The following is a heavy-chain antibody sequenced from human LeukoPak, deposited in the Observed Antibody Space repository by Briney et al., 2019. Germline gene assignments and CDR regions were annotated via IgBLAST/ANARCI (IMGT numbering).Heavy chain of an antibody. D-gene: IGHD3-9*01. V-gene: IGHV3-23*01. J-gene: IGHJ4*02. Sequence: GGSLRLSCVASGFRFSDYAMTWVRQAPGKGLEWITGISGSGQSPYYADSVKGRFTISRDNSKDTLFLLMNTLRADDTAVYYCAAMTGPTFDYWGQGALVTISS. CDR2: ISGSGQSP. CDR3: AAMTGPTFDY. CDR1: GFRFSDYA.